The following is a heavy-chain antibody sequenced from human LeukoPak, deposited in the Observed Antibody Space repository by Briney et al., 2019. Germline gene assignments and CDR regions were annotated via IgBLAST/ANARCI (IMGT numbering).Heavy chain of an antibody. CDR3: TRMTTGHDY. CDR2: INHSGYT. D-gene: IGHD4-17*01. Sequence: SETLSLTCAVSGVSFDDYYWSWFRQPPGKGLEGIGEINHSGYTNDSPSLKSRVTISIDTSRKQFSLNLRSVTVADTAVYYCTRMTTGHDYWGQGTLVTVSS. CDR1: GVSFDDYY. V-gene: IGHV4-34*01. J-gene: IGHJ4*02.